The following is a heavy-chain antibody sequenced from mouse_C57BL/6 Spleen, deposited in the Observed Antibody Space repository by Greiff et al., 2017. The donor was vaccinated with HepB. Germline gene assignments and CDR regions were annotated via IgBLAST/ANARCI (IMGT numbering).Heavy chain of an antibody. CDR1: GFNIKNTY. J-gene: IGHJ2*01. CDR3: ARTLYYGSSYDYFDY. D-gene: IGHD1-1*01. V-gene: IGHV14-3*01. Sequence: EVQLQESVAELVRPGASVKLSCTASGFNIKNTYMHWVKQRPEQGLEWIGRIDPANGNTKYAPKFQGKATITADTSSNTAYLQLSSLTSEDTAIYYCARTLYYGSSYDYFDYWGQGTTLTVSS. CDR2: IDPANGNT.